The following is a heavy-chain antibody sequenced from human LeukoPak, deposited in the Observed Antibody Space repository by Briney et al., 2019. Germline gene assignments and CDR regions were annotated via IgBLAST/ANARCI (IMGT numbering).Heavy chain of an antibody. J-gene: IGHJ4*02. CDR3: AKADYGDYGSNFDY. D-gene: IGHD4-17*01. Sequence: PGGSLRLSCAASGFTFSSYAMSWVRQAPGKGLEWVSAISGSGGSTYYADSVKDRFTISRDNSKNTLYLQMNSLRAEDTAVYYCAKADYGDYGSNFDYWGQGTLVTVSS. V-gene: IGHV3-23*01. CDR2: ISGSGGST. CDR1: GFTFSSYA.